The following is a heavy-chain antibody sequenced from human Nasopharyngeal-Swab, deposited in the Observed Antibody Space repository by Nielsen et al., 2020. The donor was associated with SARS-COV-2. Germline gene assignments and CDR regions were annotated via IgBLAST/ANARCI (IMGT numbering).Heavy chain of an antibody. D-gene: IGHD4/OR15-4a*01. CDR1: GFTFSSYA. Sequence: GESLKISGAASGFTFSSYAMSWVRQAPGKGLEWVSAISGSGGSTYYADSVKGRFTISRDNSKNTLYLQMNSLRAEDTAVYYCAKDGGLTTFPYYYYYGMDVWGQGTTVTVSS. J-gene: IGHJ6*02. CDR2: ISGSGGST. CDR3: AKDGGLTTFPYYYYYGMDV. V-gene: IGHV3-23*01.